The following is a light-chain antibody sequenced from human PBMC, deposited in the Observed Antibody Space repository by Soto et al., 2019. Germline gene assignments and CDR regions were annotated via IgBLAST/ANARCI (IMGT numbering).Light chain of an antibody. Sequence: QSVLTQPRSVSGSPGQSVTISCTGTSSDVGAYDSVSWYQQHPDKAPKLIISDVNARPSGGPDRFYGSKSANTASLTIFGLQAEDEADYYCCSYAGAYTYVFGTGTKVTVL. CDR2: DVN. CDR3: CSYAGAYTYV. CDR1: SSDVGAYDS. J-gene: IGLJ1*01. V-gene: IGLV2-11*01.